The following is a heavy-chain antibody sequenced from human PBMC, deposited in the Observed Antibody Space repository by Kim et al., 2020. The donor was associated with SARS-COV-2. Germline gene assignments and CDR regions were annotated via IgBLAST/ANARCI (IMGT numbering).Heavy chain of an antibody. CDR1: GFTFSSYA. V-gene: IGHV3-30-3*01. CDR2: ISYDGSNK. J-gene: IGHJ4*02. D-gene: IGHD3-16*02. CDR3: ARVVGGSVYYDYVWGSYHIDY. Sequence: GGSLRLSCAASGFTFSSYAMHWVRQAPGKGLEWVAVISYDGSNKYYADSVKGRFTISRDNSKNTLYLQMNGLRAEDTAVYYCARVVGGSVYYDYVWGSYHIDYWGQGTLVTVSS.